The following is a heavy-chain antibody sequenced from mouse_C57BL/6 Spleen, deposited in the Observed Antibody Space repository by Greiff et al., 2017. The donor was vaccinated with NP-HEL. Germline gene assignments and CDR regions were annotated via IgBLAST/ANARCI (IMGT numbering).Heavy chain of an antibody. D-gene: IGHD4-1*01. V-gene: IGHV5-17*01. J-gene: IGHJ3*01. Sequence: DVHLVESGGGLVKPGGSLKLSCAASGFTFSDYGMHWVRQAPEKGLEWVAYISSGSSTIYYADTVKGRFTISRDNAKNTLFLQMTSLRSEDTAMYYCARDHQLTGTGAYWGQGTLVTVSA. CDR2: ISSGSSTI. CDR1: GFTFSDYG. CDR3: ARDHQLTGTGAY.